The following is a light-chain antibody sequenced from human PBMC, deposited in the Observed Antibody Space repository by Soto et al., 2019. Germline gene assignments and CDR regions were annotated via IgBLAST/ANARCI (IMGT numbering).Light chain of an antibody. CDR1: SSDVGGYNY. Sequence: QSVLTQPASVSGSPGQSITISCTGTSSDVGGYNYVSWYQQHPGKAPKLMIYEVSNRPLGVSNRFSASKSGNTASLIISGLQADDEADYFCSSYRSTTTFGVFGTGTKLTVL. V-gene: IGLV2-14*01. CDR3: SSYRSTTTFGV. J-gene: IGLJ1*01. CDR2: EVS.